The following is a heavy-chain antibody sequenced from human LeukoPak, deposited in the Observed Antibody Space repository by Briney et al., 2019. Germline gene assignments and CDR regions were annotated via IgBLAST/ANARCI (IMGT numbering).Heavy chain of an antibody. D-gene: IGHD3-22*01. CDR2: ISSSSSYI. V-gene: IGHV3-21*01. CDR3: ARADYYDSSGYHGGAFDI. CDR1: GFTFSSYS. Sequence: GGSLRLSCAASGFTFSSYSMNWVRQAPGKGLEWVSSISSSSSYIYYADSVKGRFTISRDNAKNSLYLQMNSLRAEDTAVYYCARADYYDSSGYHGGAFDIWGQGTMVTVSS. J-gene: IGHJ3*02.